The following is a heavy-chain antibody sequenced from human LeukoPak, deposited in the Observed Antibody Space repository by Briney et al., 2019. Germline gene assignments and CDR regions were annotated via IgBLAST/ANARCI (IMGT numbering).Heavy chain of an antibody. CDR3: ARDNSGGSTWWFDP. CDR2: MNPNSGNT. Sequence: AASVKVSCKASGYTFTSYDINWVRQATGQGLEWMGWMNPNSGNTGYAQKFQGRVTMTRDTSTSTVYMELSSLRSEDTAVYYCARDNSGGSTWWFDPWGQGTLVTVSS. CDR1: GYTFTSYD. J-gene: IGHJ5*02. D-gene: IGHD2-15*01. V-gene: IGHV1-8*01.